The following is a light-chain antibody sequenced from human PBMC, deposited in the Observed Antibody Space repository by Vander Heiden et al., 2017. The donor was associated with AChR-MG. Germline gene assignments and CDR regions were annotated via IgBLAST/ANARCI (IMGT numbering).Light chain of an antibody. CDR3: QKYNSAPPIT. J-gene: IGKJ3*01. V-gene: IGKV1-27*01. CDR2: AAS. Sequence: DIQMTQSPSSLSASVGDRVTITCRASQGIGNYLAWYQQIPGKVPNVLIYAASSLHSGVPSRFGGSGSGTDFPLTISSLQPEDVATYFCQKYNSAPPITLGPGTKVDVK. CDR1: QGIGNY.